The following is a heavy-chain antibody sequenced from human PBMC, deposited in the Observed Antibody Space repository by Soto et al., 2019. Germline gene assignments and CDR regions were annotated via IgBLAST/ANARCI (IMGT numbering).Heavy chain of an antibody. CDR2: IRSKAYGGTT. CDR3: TREGTRWLQLLDY. D-gene: IGHD5-12*01. J-gene: IGHJ4*02. CDR1: GFTFGDYA. V-gene: IGHV3-49*03. Sequence: GGSLRLSCTASGFTFGDYAMSWFHQAPGKGLEWVGFIRSKAYGGTTEYAASVKGRFTISRGDSKSIAYLQMNSLKTEDTAVYCCTREGTRWLQLLDYWGQGTLVTVSS.